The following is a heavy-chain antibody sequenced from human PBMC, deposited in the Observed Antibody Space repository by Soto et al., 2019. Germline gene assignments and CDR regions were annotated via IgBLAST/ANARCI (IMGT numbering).Heavy chain of an antibody. V-gene: IGHV3-15*07. D-gene: IGHD2-15*01. Sequence: GGSLRLSCAASGFTFSNAWINWVRQAPGKGLEWVGRVKSKTHGGTTDYAEPVKGRFAISRDDSNNMVYLQMNSLKIEDTAVYYCTTDSYSSITIVRFDYWGHGTLVTVSSGKTKPRYCRGGSCSITGDAYDIWGQGTMVTVSS. CDR2: VKSKTHGGTT. CDR3: TTDSYSSITIVRFDYWGHGTLVTVSSGKTKPRYCRGGSCSITGDAYDI. J-gene: IGHJ3*02. CDR1: GFTFSNAW.